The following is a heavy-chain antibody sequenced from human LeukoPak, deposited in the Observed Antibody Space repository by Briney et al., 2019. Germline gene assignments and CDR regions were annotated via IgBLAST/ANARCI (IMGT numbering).Heavy chain of an antibody. D-gene: IGHD3-10*02. V-gene: IGHV3-21*01. Sequence: GGSLRLSCAASGFTFSNYNMNWVRQAPGKGLEWVSSISSSSSYIYYADSVKGRFTISRDNAKNSLYLQMNSLRAEDTAVYYCAELGITMIGGVWGTGTTVTISS. CDR1: GFTFSNYN. CDR3: AELGITMIGGV. CDR2: ISSSSSYI. J-gene: IGHJ6*04.